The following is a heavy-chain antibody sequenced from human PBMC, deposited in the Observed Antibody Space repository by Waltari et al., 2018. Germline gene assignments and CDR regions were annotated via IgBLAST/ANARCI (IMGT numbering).Heavy chain of an antibody. J-gene: IGHJ3*02. Sequence: EVQLVQSGAEVKKPGATVKISCKVSGYTFSDYYMHWVQQAPGKGLEWMGRVDPEDGETIYAEKCQGRVTRTADTSTDTAYRELSSLRSEDTAVYYCATVLGATGAFDIWGQGTMVTVSS. D-gene: IGHD1-26*01. CDR3: ATVLGATGAFDI. CDR1: GYTFSDYY. CDR2: VDPEDGET. V-gene: IGHV1-69-2*01.